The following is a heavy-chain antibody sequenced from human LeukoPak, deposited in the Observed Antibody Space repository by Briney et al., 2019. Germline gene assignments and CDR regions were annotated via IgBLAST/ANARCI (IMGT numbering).Heavy chain of an antibody. J-gene: IGHJ4*02. V-gene: IGHV3-30*02. CDR2: IRYDGSNK. D-gene: IGHD2-15*01. CDR3: AKIVVVVAAETDY. Sequence: GGSLRLSYAASGFTFSSYGMHWVRQAPGKGLEWVAFIRYDGSNKYYADSVKGRFTISRDNSKNTLYLQMNSLRAEDTAVYYCAKIVVVVAAETDYWGQGTLVTVSS. CDR1: GFTFSSYG.